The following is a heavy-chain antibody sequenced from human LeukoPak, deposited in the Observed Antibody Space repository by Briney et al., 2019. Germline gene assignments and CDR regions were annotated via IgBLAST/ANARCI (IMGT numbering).Heavy chain of an antibody. J-gene: IGHJ6*03. D-gene: IGHD2/OR15-2a*01. CDR3: ARHSRTNYYYYMDV. CDR2: IYPADSDT. Sequence: GASLKISCKGFGNIFTSYWIGWVRPLPGKGLDLMGIIYPADSDTKYSPSFQGQVTISADKSISTAYLQWSTLKASDTAMYYCARHSRTNYYYYMDVWGKGTTVTVSS. CDR1: GNIFTSYW. V-gene: IGHV5-51*01.